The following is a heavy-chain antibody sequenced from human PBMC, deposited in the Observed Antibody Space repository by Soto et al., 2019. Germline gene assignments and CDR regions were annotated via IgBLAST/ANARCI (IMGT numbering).Heavy chain of an antibody. V-gene: IGHV4-34*01. J-gene: IGHJ5*02. CDR2: INHSGST. CDR1: GGSFSGYY. CDR3: ARVDYDILTGYYNTSYNWFDP. Sequence: QVQLQQWGAGLLKPSETLSLTCAVYGGSFSGYYWSWIRQPPGKGLEWIGEINHSGSTNYNPSLTSRVTISVDTSKNQFSLKLSSVTAADTAVYYCARVDYDILTGYYNTSYNWFDPWGQGTLVTVSS. D-gene: IGHD3-9*01.